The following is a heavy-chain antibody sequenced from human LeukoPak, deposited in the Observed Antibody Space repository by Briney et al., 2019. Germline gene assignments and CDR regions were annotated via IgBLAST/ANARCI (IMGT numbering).Heavy chain of an antibody. CDR2: LSYDGSNK. CDR1: GFTFSSFA. D-gene: IGHD5-12*01. V-gene: IGHV3-30*04. Sequence: GGSLRLSCVASGFTFSSFAMHWVRQSPGKGLEWVTVLSYDGSNKDYADSVKGRFTISRDNPKNTLYLQMNSLRAEDTAVYYCAKDRYSGYDSYLSGYFDYWGQGTLVTVSS. J-gene: IGHJ4*02. CDR3: AKDRYSGYDSYLSGYFDY.